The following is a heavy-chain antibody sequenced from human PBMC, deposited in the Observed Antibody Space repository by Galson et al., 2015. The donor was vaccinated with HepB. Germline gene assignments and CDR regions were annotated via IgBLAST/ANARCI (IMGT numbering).Heavy chain of an antibody. J-gene: IGHJ4*02. D-gene: IGHD4-17*01. CDR1: EFTFSSYA. V-gene: IGHV3-11*06. Sequence: SLRLSCAASEFTFSSYAMSWVRQAPGRGLEWLSYISHSTLYTNYADSVKGRITISRDNARSSLYLQLHSLRAEDTAVYYCARVADVDYGDHSHFDYWGQGTLVTVSS. CDR3: ARVADVDYGDHSHFDY. CDR2: ISHSTLYT.